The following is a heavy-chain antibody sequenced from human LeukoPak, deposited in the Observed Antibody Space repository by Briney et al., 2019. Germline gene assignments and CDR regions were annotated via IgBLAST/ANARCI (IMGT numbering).Heavy chain of an antibody. D-gene: IGHD1-26*01. CDR1: GYTFTSYD. Sequence: ASVKVSCKASGYTFTSYDINWVRQATGQGLEWMGWMNPNSGNTGYAQKFQGRVTITRNTSISTAYMELSSLRSEDTAVYYCARGRGGEWELLADAFDIWGQGTMVTVSS. CDR2: MNPNSGNT. V-gene: IGHV1-8*03. CDR3: ARGRGGEWELLADAFDI. J-gene: IGHJ3*02.